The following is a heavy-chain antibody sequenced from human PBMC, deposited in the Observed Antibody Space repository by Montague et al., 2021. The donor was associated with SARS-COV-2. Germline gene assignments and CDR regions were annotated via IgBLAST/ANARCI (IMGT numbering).Heavy chain of an antibody. V-gene: IGHV4-34*01. Sequence: SETLSLTCAVYGGSFSGYYWSWIRQPPGKGLECIGEINHSGSTNYNPSLKSRVTISVDTSKNQFSLKLSSVTAADTAVYYCARVRGGDSGYDLRPYYFDYWGQGTLVTVSS. D-gene: IGHD5-12*01. J-gene: IGHJ4*02. CDR1: GGSFSGYY. CDR3: ARVRGGDSGYDLRPYYFDY. CDR2: INHSGST.